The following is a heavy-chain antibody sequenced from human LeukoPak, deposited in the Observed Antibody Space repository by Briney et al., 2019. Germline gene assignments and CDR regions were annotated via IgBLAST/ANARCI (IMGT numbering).Heavy chain of an antibody. Sequence: PGGSLRLSCAASGFTFDDYGMSWVRQAPGKGLEWVSGINWNGGSTGYADSVKGRFTISRGNAKNSLYLQMNSLRAEDTALYYCARDLGYCSSTSCLNWFDPWGQGTLVSVSS. CDR2: INWNGGST. D-gene: IGHD2-2*01. J-gene: IGHJ5*02. CDR1: GFTFDDYG. V-gene: IGHV3-20*04. CDR3: ARDLGYCSSTSCLNWFDP.